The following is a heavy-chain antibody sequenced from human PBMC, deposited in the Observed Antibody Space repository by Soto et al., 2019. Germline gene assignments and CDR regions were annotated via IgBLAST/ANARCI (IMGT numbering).Heavy chain of an antibody. D-gene: IGHD1-26*01. CDR2: ITDNGSST. CDR1: GFTFSTYA. V-gene: IGHV3-64*04. Sequence: GGSLRLSCSASGFTFSTYALHWVRQTPGRGLEYVSAITDNGSSTYYADSVKGRFTISRDNSKNTLYLQMDSLRAEDTAMYYCATGRKWEHSYGMDVWGQGTTVTVSS. J-gene: IGHJ6*02. CDR3: ATGRKWEHSYGMDV.